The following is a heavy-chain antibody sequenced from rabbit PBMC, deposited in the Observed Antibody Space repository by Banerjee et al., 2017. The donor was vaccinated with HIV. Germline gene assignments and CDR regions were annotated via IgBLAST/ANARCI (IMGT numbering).Heavy chain of an antibody. Sequence: QSLEESGGDLVKPGASLTLTCTASGFSFSSNYYMCWVRQAPGKGLEWIGCIYAGSGSTWYASWVNGRFTISRSTNLNTVTLQMTSLTAADTATYFCERDNGLASGTFKLWGPGTLVTVS. CDR2: IYAGSGST. D-gene: IGHD1-1*01. CDR1: GFSFSSNYY. V-gene: IGHV1S43*01. CDR3: ERDNGLASGTFKL. J-gene: IGHJ4*01.